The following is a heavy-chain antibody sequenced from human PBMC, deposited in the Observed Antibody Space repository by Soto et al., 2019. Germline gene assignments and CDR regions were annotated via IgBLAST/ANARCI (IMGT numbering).Heavy chain of an antibody. Sequence: EVQLVESGGGLVKPGGSLRLSCAASGFTFSNAWMSWVRQAPGKGLEWVGRIKSKTDGGTTDYAAPVKGRFTISRDDSKNTLYLQMNSLKTEDTAVYYCTTDQGEDCSGGSCYSGHFDYWGQGTLVTVSS. CDR3: TTDQGEDCSGGSCYSGHFDY. D-gene: IGHD2-15*01. V-gene: IGHV3-15*01. CDR2: IKSKTDGGTT. CDR1: GFTFSNAW. J-gene: IGHJ4*02.